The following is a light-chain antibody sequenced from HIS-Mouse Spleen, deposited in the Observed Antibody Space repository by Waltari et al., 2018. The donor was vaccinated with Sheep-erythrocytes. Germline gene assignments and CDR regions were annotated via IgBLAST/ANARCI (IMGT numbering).Light chain of an antibody. CDR1: SSDVGGYNY. CDR3: CSYAGSYNHV. J-gene: IGLJ1*01. V-gene: IGLV2-11*01. Sequence: QSALTQPRSVSGSPGQSVTISCTGTSSDVGGYNYVSWSQQHPGKAPKLMIYDVSKRPSGVPDRFSVSKSGNTASLTISGLQAEDEADYYCCSYAGSYNHVFATGTKVTVL. CDR2: DVS.